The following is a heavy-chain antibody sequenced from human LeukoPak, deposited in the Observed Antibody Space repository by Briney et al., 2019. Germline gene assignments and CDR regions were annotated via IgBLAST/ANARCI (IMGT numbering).Heavy chain of an antibody. Sequence: GGSERLLCAASGVGVSSNYMRWVRQAPGKGLEWVSVIYSGGSTYYADSVKGRFTISRDNSKNTLYLQMNSLRAEDTAVYYCARGASSGWEEYFQHWGQGTLVTVSS. V-gene: IGHV3-53*01. CDR1: GVGVSSNY. J-gene: IGHJ1*01. CDR3: ARGASSGWEEYFQH. CDR2: IYSGGST. D-gene: IGHD6-19*01.